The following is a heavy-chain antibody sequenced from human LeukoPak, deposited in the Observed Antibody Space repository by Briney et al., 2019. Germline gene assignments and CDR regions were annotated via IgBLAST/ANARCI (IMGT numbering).Heavy chain of an antibody. V-gene: IGHV3-48*04. Sequence: GGSLRLSCAASGFTFSSHWMSWVRQAPGKGLEWVSYISNSSTTIYYTDSVKGRFTISRDNAKNSLYLQMSSLRADDTSVYYCAGGGMASPDYWGQGTLVTVSS. D-gene: IGHD3-16*01. J-gene: IGHJ4*02. CDR1: GFTFSSHW. CDR2: ISNSSTTI. CDR3: AGGGMASPDY.